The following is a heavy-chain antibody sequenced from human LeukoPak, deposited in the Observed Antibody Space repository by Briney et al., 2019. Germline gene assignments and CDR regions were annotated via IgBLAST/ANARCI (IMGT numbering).Heavy chain of an antibody. CDR3: ARDRYCSSTSCYTPY. D-gene: IGHD2-2*02. Sequence: PGRSLRLSCAASGFTFSSYWMHWVRQAPGKGLEWVSYISSSSSTIYYADSVKGRFTISRDDAKNSLYLQMNSLRAEDTAVYYCARDRYCSSTSCYTPYWGQGTLVTVSS. CDR2: ISSSSSTI. CDR1: GFTFSSYW. J-gene: IGHJ4*02. V-gene: IGHV3-48*01.